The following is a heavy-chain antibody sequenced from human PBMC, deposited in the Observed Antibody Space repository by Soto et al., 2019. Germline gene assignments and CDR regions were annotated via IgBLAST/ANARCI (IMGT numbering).Heavy chain of an antibody. D-gene: IGHD1-7*01. V-gene: IGHV4-61*01. CDR2: IYYTGST. Sequence: SETLSLTCTVSGDSVRSTTHYWTWIRQPPGKGLEWIGFIYYTGSTQYNPSLKSRVTISVDRSKNQFSLKLSSVTAADTAVYYCAREGLTGTIGLYYYYALDVWGQGTTVTSP. J-gene: IGHJ6*02. CDR1: GDSVRSTTHY. CDR3: AREGLTGTIGLYYYYALDV.